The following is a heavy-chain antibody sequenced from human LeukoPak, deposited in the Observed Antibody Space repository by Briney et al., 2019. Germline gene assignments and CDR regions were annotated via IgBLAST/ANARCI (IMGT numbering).Heavy chain of an antibody. D-gene: IGHD1-26*01. J-gene: IGHJ5*02. V-gene: IGHV4-61*02. CDR1: GGSITSGNFY. Sequence: SETLSLTCTVSGGSITSGNFYWSWIRQPAGKGLEWIGRIYNTGSTNYNPSLKSRVTISVDRSKNQFSLVLKSVTAADTAVYYCARGVGSSESNYFDPWGQGTQATVSS. CDR3: ARGVGSSESNYFDP. CDR2: IYNTGST.